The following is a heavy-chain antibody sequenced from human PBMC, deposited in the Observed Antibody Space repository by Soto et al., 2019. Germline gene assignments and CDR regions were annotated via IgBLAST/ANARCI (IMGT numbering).Heavy chain of an antibody. CDR1: GFTFGDYY. CDR2: ITSSSSYT. Sequence: GGSLRLSCAASGFTFGDYYMSWIRQAPGKGLEWVSYITSSSSYTNYADSVKGRFTISRDNAKNSLYLQMNSLRAEDTAVYYCARDKLEYQLLFCYWGQGTLVTSPQ. J-gene: IGHJ4*02. D-gene: IGHD2-2*01. CDR3: ARDKLEYQLLFCY. V-gene: IGHV3-11*06.